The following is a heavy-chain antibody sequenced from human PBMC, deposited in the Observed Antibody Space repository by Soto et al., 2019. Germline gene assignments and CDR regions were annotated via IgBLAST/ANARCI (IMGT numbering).Heavy chain of an antibody. V-gene: IGHV4-34*01. CDR1: GGSFSGYY. Sequence: QVQLQQWGAGLLKPSETLSLTCAVYGGSFSGYYWSWIRQPPGKGLEWIGEINHSGSTNYNPSLKSRVTISVDTSKNQFSLKLSSVTAADTAVYYCARGSTLQYSWFDPWGQGTLVTVSS. CDR2: INHSGST. D-gene: IGHD1-1*01. J-gene: IGHJ5*02. CDR3: ARGSTLQYSWFDP.